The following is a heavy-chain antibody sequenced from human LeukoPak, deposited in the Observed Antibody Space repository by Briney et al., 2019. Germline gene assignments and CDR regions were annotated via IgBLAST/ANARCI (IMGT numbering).Heavy chain of an antibody. J-gene: IGHJ5*02. CDR1: GGIFSSYV. V-gene: IGHV1-69*13. CDR2: IIPIFGTA. D-gene: IGHD3-3*01. Sequence: APVKVSCKASGGIFSSYVISWVRQAPGQGLEWMGGIIPIFGTANYAQKFQGRVTITADESTSTAYMELSSLRSEDTAVYYCARDRLITIFGVVKPLLQFDPWGQGTLVTVSS. CDR3: ARDRLITIFGVVKPLLQFDP.